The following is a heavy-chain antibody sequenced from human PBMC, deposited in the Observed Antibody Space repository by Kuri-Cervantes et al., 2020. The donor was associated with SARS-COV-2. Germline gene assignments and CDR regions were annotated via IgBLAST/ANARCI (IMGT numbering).Heavy chain of an antibody. V-gene: IGHV4-31*02. CDR2: IYYSGST. CDR1: GGSISSGGYY. D-gene: IGHD6-19*01. CDR3: ARQGSSGWYLGY. Sequence: LRLSCTVSGGSISSGGYYWSWIRQHPGKGLEWIGYIYYSGSTYYNPSLKSRVTISVDTSKNQFSLKLSSVTAADTAVYYCARQGSSGWYLGYWGQGTLVTVSS. J-gene: IGHJ4*02.